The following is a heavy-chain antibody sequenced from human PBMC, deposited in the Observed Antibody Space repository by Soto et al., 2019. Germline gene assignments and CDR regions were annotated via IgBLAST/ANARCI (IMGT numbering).Heavy chain of an antibody. Sequence: QVQLVQSGAEVKEPGSSVKVSCKACGGTFSTSTFTWVRQAPGQGLEWMGRIIPILDTADYAQKFQGSVTITADKSTSTAFMELSSLRSEDTRIYYCARDSPIGSVFSGYDAIDLWGQGTLVTVSP. V-gene: IGHV1-69*08. D-gene: IGHD5-12*01. J-gene: IGHJ4*02. CDR2: IIPILDTA. CDR1: GGTFSTST. CDR3: ARDSPIGSVFSGYDAIDL.